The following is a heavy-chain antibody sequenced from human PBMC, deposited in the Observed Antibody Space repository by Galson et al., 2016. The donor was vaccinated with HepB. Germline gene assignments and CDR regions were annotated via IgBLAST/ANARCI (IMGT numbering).Heavy chain of an antibody. CDR2: IYPGDSDT. D-gene: IGHD6-13*01. CDR1: GYSFTSYW. Sequence: QSGAEVKKPGESLKISCKGSGYSFTSYWIDWVRQMPGKGLEWMGIIYPGDSDTRYSPSFPGQVTISADKSISTAYLQWSSLKASDTAIYYCARHGGRDGSAADYYFDYWGQGTLVTVSS. CDR3: ARHGGRDGSAADYYFDY. V-gene: IGHV5-51*01. J-gene: IGHJ4*02.